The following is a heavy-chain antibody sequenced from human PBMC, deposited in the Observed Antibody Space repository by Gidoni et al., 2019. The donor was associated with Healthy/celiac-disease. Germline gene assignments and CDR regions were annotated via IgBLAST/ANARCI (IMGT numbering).Heavy chain of an antibody. Sequence: QVQLVQSGAEVTKPGSSVKVSCKASGGTFSSYAISWVRQAPGQGLEWMGGIIPIFGTANYAQKFQGRVTITADKSTSTAYMELSSLRSEDTAVYYCARGPRSGSLPRYAFDIWGQGTMVTVSS. D-gene: IGHD1-26*01. J-gene: IGHJ3*02. CDR2: IIPIFGTA. V-gene: IGHV1-69*06. CDR1: GGTFSSYA. CDR3: ARGPRSGSLPRYAFDI.